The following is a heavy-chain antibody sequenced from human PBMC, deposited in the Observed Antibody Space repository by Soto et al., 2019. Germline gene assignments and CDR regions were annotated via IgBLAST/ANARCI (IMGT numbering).Heavy chain of an antibody. D-gene: IGHD3-10*01. J-gene: IGHJ6*02. CDR1: KVTAW. Sequence: EVQLVASGGGLVKPGGSLRLSCGASKVTAWMSWVRQAPGKGLEWVGRIKSKADGVTIDYAAPVQGRFTISRDDSKDMVYLEMNSLKIEDTAVYSCGDLDGSYFGIDVWGQGTTVTVSS. CDR2: IKSKADGVTI. CDR3: GDLDGSYFGIDV. V-gene: IGHV3-15*01.